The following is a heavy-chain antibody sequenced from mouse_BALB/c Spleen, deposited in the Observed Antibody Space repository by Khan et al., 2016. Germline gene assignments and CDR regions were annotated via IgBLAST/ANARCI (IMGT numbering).Heavy chain of an antibody. D-gene: IGHD2-2*01. CDR1: GYTFTRYW. J-gene: IGHJ2*01. Sequence: QVQLQQSGAELAKPGASVKMSCKASGYTFTRYWMHWVKQRPGQGLEWIGYINPSTGYTEYNQKFKDKATLTADKSSSTAYMQLSSLTSEDSAVYYCASWLYYFDYWGQGTTLTVTS. CDR3: ASWLYYFDY. CDR2: INPSTGYT. V-gene: IGHV1-7*01.